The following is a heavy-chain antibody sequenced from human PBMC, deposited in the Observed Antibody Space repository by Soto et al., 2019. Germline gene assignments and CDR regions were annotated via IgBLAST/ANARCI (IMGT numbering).Heavy chain of an antibody. CDR1: GYTFITYG. V-gene: IGHV1-18*01. D-gene: IGHD3-22*01. Sequence: QVQLVQSGAEVKKPGASVKVSCKASGYTFITYGVSWVRQAPGQGLDWLGWISTYNGNTRYAERPQGTVTMTTDTTTNPAYMELRNLRSDDTAVYYCARGPTDYYDNSANYFLDYWGQGTLVTVSS. J-gene: IGHJ4*02. CDR3: ARGPTDYYDNSANYFLDY. CDR2: ISTYNGNT.